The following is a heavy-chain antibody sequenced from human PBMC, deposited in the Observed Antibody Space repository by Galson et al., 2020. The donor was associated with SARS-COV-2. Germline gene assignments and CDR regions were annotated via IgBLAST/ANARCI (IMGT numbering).Heavy chain of an antibody. J-gene: IGHJ5*02. D-gene: IGHD3-16*01. CDR2: ISGRSSYI. V-gene: IGHV3-21*06. CDR1: DFGFSYYT. CDR3: ERDGLRYEYEEYGGVSWFDP. Sequence: GESLKISCAAPDFGFSYYTMSWVRQAPGKGLDWVSSISGRSSYISYTDSVKGRFAITRDNARTTLYPQMNSQRVEDTAADYCERDGLRYEYEEYGGVSWFDPWGQGILVTVSS.